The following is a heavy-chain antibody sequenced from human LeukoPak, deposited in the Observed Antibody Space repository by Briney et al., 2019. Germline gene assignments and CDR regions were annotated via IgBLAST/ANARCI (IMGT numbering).Heavy chain of an antibody. D-gene: IGHD1-26*01. J-gene: IGHJ4*02. CDR3: AREGGPLVGATYFDY. CDR2: ISAYNGNT. Sequence: ASVKVSCKASGYTFTSYGISWVRQAPGQGLEWMGWISAYNGNTNYAQKLQGRVTMTTDTSTSTAYMELRSLGSDDTAVYYCAREGGPLVGATYFDYWGQGTLVTVSS. CDR1: GYTFTSYG. V-gene: IGHV1-18*01.